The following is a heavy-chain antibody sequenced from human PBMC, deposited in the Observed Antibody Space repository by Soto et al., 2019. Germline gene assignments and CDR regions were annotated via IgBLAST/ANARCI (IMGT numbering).Heavy chain of an antibody. CDR2: IYSSGST. CDR1: GGSISSYY. Sequence: TSETLSLTCTVSGGSISSYYWSWIRQPPGKGLEWIGYIYSSGSTNYNPSLKSRVTISVDTSKNQFSLKLSSVTAADTAVYYCATMGTPATGLYYFDYWGQGTLVTVSS. D-gene: IGHD1-7*01. CDR3: ATMGTPATGLYYFDY. J-gene: IGHJ4*02. V-gene: IGHV4-59*08.